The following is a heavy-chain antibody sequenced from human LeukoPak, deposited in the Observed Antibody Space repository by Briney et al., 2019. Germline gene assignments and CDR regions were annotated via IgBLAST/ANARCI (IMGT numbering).Heavy chain of an antibody. D-gene: IGHD5-18*01. CDR2: VIPISGTA. Sequence: AAAKVSCKASGGAFSSYAISWVRQAPGQGLEWMGGVIPISGTANYAQRFQGRVTITADESTSTAYMQLSSLRSDDTAVYYCARTGHSYGGPDFDYWGQGTLVTASS. V-gene: IGHV1-69*13. J-gene: IGHJ4*02. CDR1: GGAFSSYA. CDR3: ARTGHSYGGPDFDY.